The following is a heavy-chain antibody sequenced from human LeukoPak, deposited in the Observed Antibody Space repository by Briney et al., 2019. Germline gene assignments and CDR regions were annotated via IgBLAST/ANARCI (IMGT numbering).Heavy chain of an antibody. CDR3: ASDRDSSTWSYY. J-gene: IGHJ4*02. CDR2: IDSGGSGGST. V-gene: IGHV3-53*01. CDR1: GLSVSAYY. Sequence: QPGGSLRLSCAASGLSVSAYYMSWVSQAPGEGMEWVSVIDSGGSGGSTYYADSVKGRFTISRDNSKNTLFLQMNSLRAEDTAVYYCASDRDSSTWSYYWGQGTLVTVS. D-gene: IGHD6-13*01.